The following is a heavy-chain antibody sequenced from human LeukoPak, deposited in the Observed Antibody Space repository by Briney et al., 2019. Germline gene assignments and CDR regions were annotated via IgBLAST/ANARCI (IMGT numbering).Heavy chain of an antibody. CDR1: GYTFTDNY. CDR2: INPNSGGT. CDR3: ARAHSSFRLYFFDY. D-gene: IGHD6-6*01. V-gene: IGHV1-2*02. Sequence: ASVKVSCKASGYTFTDNYMHRVRQAPGQGPEWMGWINPNSGGTNFAQKFQGRVTMTGDTSISTAYMELSSLASDDTAVYYCARAHSSFRLYFFDYWGQGTLITVSS. J-gene: IGHJ4*02.